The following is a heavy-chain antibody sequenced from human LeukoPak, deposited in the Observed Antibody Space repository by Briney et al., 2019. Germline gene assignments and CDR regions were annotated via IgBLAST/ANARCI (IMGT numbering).Heavy chain of an antibody. CDR1: GYTFTSYG. Sequence: ASVKVSCKASGYTFTSYGISRVRQAPGQGLEWMGWISAYNGNTNYAQKLQGRVTMTTDTSTSTAYMELSSLRSEDTAVYYCAREYYYDSSGYLDYWGQGTLVTVSS. J-gene: IGHJ4*02. CDR2: ISAYNGNT. D-gene: IGHD3-22*01. V-gene: IGHV1-18*01. CDR3: AREYYYDSSGYLDY.